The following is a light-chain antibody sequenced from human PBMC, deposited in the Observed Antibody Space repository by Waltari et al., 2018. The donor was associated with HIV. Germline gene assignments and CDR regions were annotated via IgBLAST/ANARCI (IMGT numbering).Light chain of an antibody. J-gene: IGKJ4*01. CDR1: QSVLYSSNSKNY. Sequence: DIVMTQSPDSLAVSLGERATINCKSRQSVLYSSNSKNYLAWYQQKPGQPPKLLIYWASTRESGVPDRFSGSGSGTDFTLTISSRQAEDVAVYYCQQYYSTPLTFGGGTKVEIK. V-gene: IGKV4-1*01. CDR2: WAS. CDR3: QQYYSTPLT.